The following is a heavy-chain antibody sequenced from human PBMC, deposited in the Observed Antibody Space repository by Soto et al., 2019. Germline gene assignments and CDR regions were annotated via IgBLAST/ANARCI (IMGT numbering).Heavy chain of an antibody. D-gene: IGHD3-9*01. CDR2: ISAYNGNT. Sequence: GASVKVSCKASGYTFTSYGISWVRQAPGQGLEWMGWISAYNGNTNYAQKLQGRVTMTTDTSTSTAYMELRSLRSDDTAVYYCARVPPLLRYFDWLSTFDYWGQGTLVTVSS. CDR1: GYTFTSYG. CDR3: ARVPPLLRYFDWLSTFDY. J-gene: IGHJ4*02. V-gene: IGHV1-18*01.